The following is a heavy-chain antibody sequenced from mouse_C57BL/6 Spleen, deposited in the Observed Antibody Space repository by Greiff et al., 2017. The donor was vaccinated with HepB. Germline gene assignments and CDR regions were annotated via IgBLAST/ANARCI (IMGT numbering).Heavy chain of an antibody. CDR3: ARAYYGSSYDAMDY. J-gene: IGHJ4*01. Sequence: EVKLVESGGGLVKPGGSLKLSCAASGFTFSDYGMHWVRQAPEKGLEWVAYISSGSSTIYYADTVKGRFTISRDNATNTLFLQMTSLRSEDTAMYYCARAYYGSSYDAMDYWGQGTSVTVSS. CDR1: GFTFSDYG. D-gene: IGHD1-1*01. V-gene: IGHV5-17*01. CDR2: ISSGSSTI.